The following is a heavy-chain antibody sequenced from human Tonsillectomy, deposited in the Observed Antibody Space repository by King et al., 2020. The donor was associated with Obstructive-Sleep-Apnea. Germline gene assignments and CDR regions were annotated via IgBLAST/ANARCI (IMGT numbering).Heavy chain of an antibody. CDR2: VYYSGST. V-gene: IGHV4-39*07. D-gene: IGHD2-21*01. CDR3: ARGPSLGEENDY. CDR1: GDSISTSYY. J-gene: IGHJ4*02. Sequence: QLQESGPGLVKPSETLSLTCTVSGDSISTSYYWSWIRQPPGKGPEWIGSVYYSGSTHYNPSLKSRDTISVDTSKNQFSLNMSSVTAADTAVYYCARGPSLGEENDYWGQGTLVTVSS.